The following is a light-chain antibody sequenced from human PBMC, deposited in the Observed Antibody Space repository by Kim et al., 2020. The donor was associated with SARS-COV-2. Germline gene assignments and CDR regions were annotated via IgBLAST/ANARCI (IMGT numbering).Light chain of an antibody. CDR2: DAS. J-gene: IGKJ5*01. CDR1: QSVSSY. CDR3: QQRSNWIT. V-gene: IGKV3-11*01. Sequence: SLSPGEGATLSCRASQSVSSYLAWNQQKPGQAPRFRIYDASNRATGTPARFSGSGSGTDFTLTTSSLEPEDFAVNYCQQRSNWITFVQGTRLGI.